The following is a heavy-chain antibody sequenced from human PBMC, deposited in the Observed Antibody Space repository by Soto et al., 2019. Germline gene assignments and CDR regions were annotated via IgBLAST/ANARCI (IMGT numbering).Heavy chain of an antibody. CDR2: ISYDGSNK. D-gene: IGHD2-8*01. V-gene: IGHV3-30-3*01. CDR1: GFTFSSYA. Sequence: GGSLRLSCAASGFTFSSYAMHWVRQAPGKGLEWVAVISYDGSNKYYADSVKGRFTISRDNSKNTLYLQMNSLRAEDTAVYHCARDKRHCTRCFDYWGQGTLVTVSS. J-gene: IGHJ4*02. CDR3: ARDKRHCTRCFDY.